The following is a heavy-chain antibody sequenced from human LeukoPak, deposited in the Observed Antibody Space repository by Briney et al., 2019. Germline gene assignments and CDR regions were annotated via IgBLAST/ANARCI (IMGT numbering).Heavy chain of an antibody. J-gene: IGHJ4*02. V-gene: IGHV3-9*01. D-gene: IGHD6-13*01. Sequence: PGRSLRLSCAASGFTFDDYAMHWVRQAPGKGLEWVSGISWNSGSIGYADSVKGRFTISRDNSKNTLYLQMNSLRAEDTAVYYCAKAGSNPRGQQPRPAYYFDYWGQGTLVTVSS. CDR2: ISWNSGSI. CDR1: GFTFDDYA. CDR3: AKAGSNPRGQQPRPAYYFDY.